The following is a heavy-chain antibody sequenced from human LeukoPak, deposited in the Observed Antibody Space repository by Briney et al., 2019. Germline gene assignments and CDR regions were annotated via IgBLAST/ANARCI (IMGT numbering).Heavy chain of an antibody. Sequence: ASVKLSCNASGYTFTSYAINWVRQATGQGLEWMGSMNPNGGNTGYADYVQGRVTMTRNTSISTAYMELSSLRSEDTAVYYCARGKFNLCKYTPAYWWCMPTNDAFDIGGKGTMVTVSS. CDR2: MNPNGGNT. J-gene: IGHJ3*02. CDR1: GYTFTSYA. CDR3: ARGKFNLCKYTPAYWWCMPTNDAFDI. D-gene: IGHD2-8*02. V-gene: IGHV1-8*01.